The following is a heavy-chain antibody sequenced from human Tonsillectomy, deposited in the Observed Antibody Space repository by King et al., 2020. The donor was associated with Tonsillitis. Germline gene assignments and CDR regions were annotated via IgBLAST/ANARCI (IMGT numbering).Heavy chain of an antibody. J-gene: IGHJ4*01. Sequence: VQLVESGGGVVQPGGSLRISCAASGFTFRSYAMHWVRQAPGKGLEWVAVISYHGSNKYYTESVKGRFTISRDNAENTLYLQMNSLRPEDTAVYYCVKMYYYGSGSEVGNSYFDYWGHGTRVTVSS. V-gene: IGHV3-30*04. CDR2: ISYHGSNK. CDR3: VKMYYYGSGSEVGNSYFDY. CDR1: GFTFRSYA. D-gene: IGHD3-10*01.